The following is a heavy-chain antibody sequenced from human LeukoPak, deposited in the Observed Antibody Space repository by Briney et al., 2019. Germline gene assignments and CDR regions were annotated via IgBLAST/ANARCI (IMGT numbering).Heavy chain of an antibody. CDR1: GDSFTSTDDF. CDR3: ARSSYSSGRYGGLDV. V-gene: IGHV4-39*01. D-gene: IGHD3-22*01. J-gene: IGHJ6*02. Sequence: SETLSLTCTVSGDSFTSTDDFWGWIRQPPGTGLEWIGSINYSGKTYYNPSLKSRVIISVDTSKNQVSLRLSSVTAADTAVYYCARSSYSSGRYGGLDVWGQGTTVTVPS. CDR2: INYSGKT.